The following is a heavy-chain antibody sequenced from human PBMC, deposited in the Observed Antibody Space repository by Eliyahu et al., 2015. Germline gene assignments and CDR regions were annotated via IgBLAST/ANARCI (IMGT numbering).Heavy chain of an antibody. CDR1: GFGFSGYN. V-gene: IGHV3-21*01. J-gene: IGHJ4*02. CDR3: VRDQDDILTGDY. Sequence: EVQLVEXGGGLVKPGGSXXLXXAASGFGFSGYNMNWVRQAPGKGLEWVSSISSFSTFRNYAESVKGRFTVSRDNAKNSLYLQMNSLRAEDTAVYYCVRDQDDILTGDYWGQGTLVIVSS. D-gene: IGHD3-9*01. CDR2: ISSFSTFR.